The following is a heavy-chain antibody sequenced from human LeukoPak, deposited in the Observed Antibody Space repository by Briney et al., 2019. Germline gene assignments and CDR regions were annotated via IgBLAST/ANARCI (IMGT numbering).Heavy chain of an antibody. CDR1: GFTFDDCA. D-gene: IGHD2-8*01. V-gene: IGHV3-9*03. CDR2: ISWNSKFL. Sequence: GGSLRLSCAASGFTFDDCAMHWVRHAPVKGLEWVSSISWNSKFLVYADSVKGRFTISRDNAKNSLYLQMNSLSAEDMAFYFCAREGSVCTNGICRYFDLWGHGTLVSVSS. CDR3: AREGSVCTNGICRYFDL. J-gene: IGHJ4*01.